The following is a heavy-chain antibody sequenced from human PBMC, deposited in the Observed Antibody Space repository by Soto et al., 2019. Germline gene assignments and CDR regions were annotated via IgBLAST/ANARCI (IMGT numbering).Heavy chain of an antibody. CDR2: IIPLSGTT. J-gene: IGHJ4*02. D-gene: IGHD3-22*01. CDR3: ARGPDRSGFYLFDY. V-gene: IGHV1-69*13. CDR1: GGTFSNHA. Sequence: SVNVSCKASGGTFSNHAISWVRQAPGQGPEWMGGIIPLSGTTNYVQKFQGGVTITADESMTTAYMALSSLRYEDTAVYYCARGPDRSGFYLFDYWGQGTLVTVSS.